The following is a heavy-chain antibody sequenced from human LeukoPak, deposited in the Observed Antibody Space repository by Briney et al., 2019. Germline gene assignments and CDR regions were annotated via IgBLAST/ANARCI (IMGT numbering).Heavy chain of an antibody. CDR2: INPSGGST. CDR1: GYTLTSYY. V-gene: IGHV1-46*01. D-gene: IGHD4-17*01. J-gene: IGHJ4*02. CDR3: ARDRDGDYYFDY. Sequence: ASVKVSCKASGYTLTSYYMHWVRQAPGQGLEWMGIINPSGGSTSYAQKFQGRVTMTRDMSTSTVYMELSSLRSEDTAVYYCARDRDGDYYFDYWGQGTLVTVSS.